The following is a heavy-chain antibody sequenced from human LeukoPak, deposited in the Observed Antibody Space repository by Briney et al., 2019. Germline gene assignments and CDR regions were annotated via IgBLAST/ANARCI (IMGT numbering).Heavy chain of an antibody. Sequence: GGSLRLSCAASGFTLSSYEMNWVRQAPGKGLEWVSYISSGGTTIYYADSVKGRFTISRDNAKNSLYLQMNSLRAEDTALYYCASISGLVDYWGQGTLVTVSS. CDR2: ISSGGTTI. CDR1: GFTLSSYE. D-gene: IGHD1-20*01. V-gene: IGHV3-48*03. CDR3: ASISGLVDY. J-gene: IGHJ4*02.